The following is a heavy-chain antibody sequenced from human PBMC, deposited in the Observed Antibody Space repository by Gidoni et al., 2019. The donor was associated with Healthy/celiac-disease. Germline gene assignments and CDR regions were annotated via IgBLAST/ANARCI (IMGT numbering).Heavy chain of an antibody. CDR1: GYSFTSYW. CDR2: IYPGDSDT. J-gene: IGHJ5*02. V-gene: IGHV5-51*01. D-gene: IGHD6-19*01. CDR3: ARQGYSSGWYPGWFDP. Sequence: EVQLVQSGAEVKKPGESLKISCKGSGYSFTSYWIGWVRQMPGKGLEWMGIIYPGDSDTRYSPSFQGQVTISADKSISTAYLQWSSLKASDTAMYYCARQGYSSGWYPGWFDPWGQGTLVTVSS.